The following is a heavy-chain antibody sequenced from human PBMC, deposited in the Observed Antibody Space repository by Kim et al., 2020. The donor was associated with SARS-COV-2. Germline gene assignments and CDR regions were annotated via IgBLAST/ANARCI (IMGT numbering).Heavy chain of an antibody. CDR2: ISYDGSNK. J-gene: IGHJ3*02. CDR1: GFTFSSYG. V-gene: IGHV3-30*03. D-gene: IGHD3-10*01. CDR3: ATDKSGSGSYLGAFVI. Sequence: GGSLRLSCVASGFTFSSYGMHWVRQAPGKGLEWVAVISYDGSNKYYADSVKGRFTISRDNSKNTMYLQMNSLRAEDTAVYYCATDKSGSGSYLGAFVIWGERTRVTLSS.